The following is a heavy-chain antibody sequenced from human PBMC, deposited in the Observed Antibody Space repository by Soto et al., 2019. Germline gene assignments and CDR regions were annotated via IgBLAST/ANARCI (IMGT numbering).Heavy chain of an antibody. J-gene: IGHJ4*02. CDR2: ISGSSTYI. Sequence: EVQLVESGGGLVKPGESLRVSCAASGFTFSYYSLHWVRQAPGKGLECVSSISGSSTYIYYADRVKVRFTISRDNAKNSLYLRMDSLRAEDTAVYYCARGDGTGLYNSGWSPRYWGQGTLVTVSS. CDR3: ARGDGTGLYNSGWSPRY. V-gene: IGHV3-21*04. D-gene: IGHD6-19*01. CDR1: GFTFSYYS.